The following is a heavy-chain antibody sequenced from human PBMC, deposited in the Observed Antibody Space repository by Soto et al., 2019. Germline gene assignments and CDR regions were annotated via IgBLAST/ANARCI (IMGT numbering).Heavy chain of an antibody. J-gene: IGHJ4*02. CDR1: GDSISSPNW. CDR3: AREGFDHRPDY. CDR2: MFASGCS. Sequence: QVQLQESGPGLVKASETLSLTCAVSGDSISSPNWWSWYRQSPGKGLELIGEMFASGCSNYNPSLDGRVTISLDTSKNQFSLTLTSLTAADTAIYYCAREGFDHRPDYWGQGIPVSVSS. V-gene: IGHV4-4*02.